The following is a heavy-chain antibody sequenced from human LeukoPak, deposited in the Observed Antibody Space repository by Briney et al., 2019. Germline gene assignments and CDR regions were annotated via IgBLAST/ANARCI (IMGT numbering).Heavy chain of an antibody. J-gene: IGHJ4*02. V-gene: IGHV3-21*01. D-gene: IGHD4-17*01. CDR3: ARIGDYGDSSYYFDY. CDR2: ISSSSSYI. CDR1: GFTFSSYS. Sequence: GGSLRLSCAASGFTFSSYSMNWVRQAPGKGLEWVSSISSSSSYIYYADSVKGRFTISRDNAKNSLYLQMNSLRAEGTAVYYCARIGDYGDSSYYFDYWGQGTLVTVSS.